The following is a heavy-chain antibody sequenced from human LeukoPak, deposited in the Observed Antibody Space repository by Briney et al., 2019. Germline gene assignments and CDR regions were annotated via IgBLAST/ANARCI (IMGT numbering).Heavy chain of an antibody. V-gene: IGHV1-8*01. CDR2: MNPNSGNT. CDR3: ASAPITTSRVVFWFDP. D-gene: IGHD3-3*01. J-gene: IGHJ5*02. Sequence: ASVKVSCKASGYTFTSYDINWVRQATGQGLEWMGWMNPNSGNTGYAQKFQGRVTMTRNTSISTAYMEASSLRSDDPAVYYRASAPITTSRVVFWFDPWGQETLVTVSS. CDR1: GYTFTSYD.